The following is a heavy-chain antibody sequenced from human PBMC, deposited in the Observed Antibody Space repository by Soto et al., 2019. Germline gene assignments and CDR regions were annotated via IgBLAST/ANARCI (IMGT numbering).Heavy chain of an antibody. CDR3: ARVRWLRLPLDY. Sequence: QVQLVQSGAEVKKPGASVKVSCKASGYTFTSYYMHWMRQAPGQGLEWMGIINPSGGSTSYAQKFQGRVTMTRDTSTSTVYMELSSLRSEDTAVYYCARVRWLRLPLDYWGQGTLVTVSS. D-gene: IGHD5-12*01. J-gene: IGHJ4*02. CDR2: INPSGGST. V-gene: IGHV1-46*03. CDR1: GYTFTSYY.